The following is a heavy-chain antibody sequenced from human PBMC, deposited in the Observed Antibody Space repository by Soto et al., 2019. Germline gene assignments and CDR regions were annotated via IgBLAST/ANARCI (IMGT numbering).Heavy chain of an antibody. J-gene: IGHJ3*02. V-gene: IGHV4-59*08. D-gene: IGHD1-1*01. CDR1: GGSISSYY. Sequence: QVQLQESGPGLVKPSETLSLTCTVSGGSISSYYWSWIRQPPGKGLEWIGYIYYSGSTNYNPSLQGRVTISVDTSKNQFSLKLSSVTAADTAVYYCARHGRWHDLDIWGQGTLVTVSS. CDR2: IYYSGST. CDR3: ARHGRWHDLDI.